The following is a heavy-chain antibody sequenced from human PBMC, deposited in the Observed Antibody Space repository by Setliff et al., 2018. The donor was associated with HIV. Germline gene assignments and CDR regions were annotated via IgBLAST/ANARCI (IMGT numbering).Heavy chain of an antibody. D-gene: IGHD3-22*01. Sequence: ASVKVSCKASEGTFSSYGITWVRQAPGQGLEWMGGIIPIFGTANYAQKFQGRVTITADHSTTTTYMELTSLRADDTAVYYCVRVGPWYYARSGYLASWDYWGQGTLVTVSS. CDR1: EGTFSSYG. CDR2: IIPIFGTA. J-gene: IGHJ4*02. V-gene: IGHV1-69*13. CDR3: VRVGPWYYARSGYLASWDY.